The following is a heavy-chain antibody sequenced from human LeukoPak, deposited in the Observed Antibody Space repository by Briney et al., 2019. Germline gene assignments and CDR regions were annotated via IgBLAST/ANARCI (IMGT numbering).Heavy chain of an antibody. J-gene: IGHJ4*02. CDR3: ARDLVASAGTTFDY. CDR2: ISSSSNTI. D-gene: IGHD6-13*01. Sequence: GGSLRLSCVASGFTFSNYLMNWVRQAPGKGLEWVSYISSSSNTIYYADSVKGRFTISRDNAKNSLYLQMNSLRAEDTAVYYCARDLVASAGTTFDYWGQGTLVTVSS. CDR1: GFTFSNYL. V-gene: IGHV3-48*01.